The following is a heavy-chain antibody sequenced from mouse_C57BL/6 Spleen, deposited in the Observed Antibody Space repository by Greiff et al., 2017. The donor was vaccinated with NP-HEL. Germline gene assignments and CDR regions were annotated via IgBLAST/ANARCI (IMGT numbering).Heavy chain of an antibody. J-gene: IGHJ4*01. V-gene: IGHV5-4*01. CDR1: GFTFSSYA. D-gene: IGHD2-12*01. CDR2: ISDGGSYT. CDR3: ARDYDHAMDY. Sequence: EVKLVESGGGLVKPGGSLKLSCAASGFTFSSYAMSWVRQTPEKRLEWVATISDGGSYTYYPDNVKGRFTISRDNAKNNLYLQMSHLKSEDTAMYYCARDYDHAMDYWGQGTSVTVSS.